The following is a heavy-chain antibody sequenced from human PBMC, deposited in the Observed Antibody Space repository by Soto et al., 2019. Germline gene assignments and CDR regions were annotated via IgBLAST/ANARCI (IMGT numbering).Heavy chain of an antibody. D-gene: IGHD1-26*01. CDR1: GFTFSSYA. CDR2: ISGSGGST. Sequence: EVQLLESGGGLVQPGGSLRLSCAASGFTFSSYAMSWVRQAPGKGLEWVSAISGSGGSTYYADSVKGRFTISRDNSKNTLYLQMNSLRAEDTAVYYCAKDQGWELLPLYGMGVWGQGTTVTVSS. J-gene: IGHJ6*02. V-gene: IGHV3-23*01. CDR3: AKDQGWELLPLYGMGV.